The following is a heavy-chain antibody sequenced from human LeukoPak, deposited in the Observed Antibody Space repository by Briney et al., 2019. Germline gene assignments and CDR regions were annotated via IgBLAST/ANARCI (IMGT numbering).Heavy chain of an antibody. Sequence: GGSLGLSCAASGFTFRSYSMNWVRQAPGKGLEWLSYISSSSDTIYYARSVRGRFTMSRDNAQSSLYLQMDSLRDEDTAVYYCARDRGPYGSGTYGIEGFDSWGQGTLVTVSS. CDR2: ISSSSDTI. V-gene: IGHV3-48*02. D-gene: IGHD3-10*01. CDR1: GFTFRSYS. J-gene: IGHJ4*02. CDR3: ARDRGPYGSGTYGIEGFDS.